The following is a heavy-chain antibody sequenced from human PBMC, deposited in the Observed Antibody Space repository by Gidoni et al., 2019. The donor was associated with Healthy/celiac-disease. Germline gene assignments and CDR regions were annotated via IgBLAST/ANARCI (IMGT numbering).Heavy chain of an antibody. CDR3: ARGRYSSGWYVENYFDY. CDR1: GGSISSYY. V-gene: IGHV4-59*01. CDR2: IYYSGST. D-gene: IGHD6-19*01. Sequence: QVQLQESGPGLVKPSETLSLTCTVSGGSISSYYWSWNRQPPGKGLEWIGYIYYSGSTNYNPSLKSRVTISVDTSKNQFSLKLSSVTAADTAVYYCARGRYSSGWYVENYFDYWGQGTLVTVSS. J-gene: IGHJ4*02.